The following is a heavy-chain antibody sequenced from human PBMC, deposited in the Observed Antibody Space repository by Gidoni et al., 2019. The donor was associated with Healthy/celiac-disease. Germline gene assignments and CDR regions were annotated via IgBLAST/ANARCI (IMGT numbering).Heavy chain of an antibody. J-gene: IGHJ4*02. D-gene: IGHD6-13*01. V-gene: IGHV2-5*02. CDR3: ARYAISHYSSSWDYYFDY. Sequence: QITLKESGPTLVKPTQTLTLTCTFSGFSLSTSGVGVGWIRQPPGTALEWLALIYWDDDKRYSPSLKSRLTITKDTAKNQVVLTMTNMDPVDTATYYCARYAISHYSSSWDYYFDYWGQGTLVTVSS. CDR2: IYWDDDK. CDR1: GFSLSTSGVG.